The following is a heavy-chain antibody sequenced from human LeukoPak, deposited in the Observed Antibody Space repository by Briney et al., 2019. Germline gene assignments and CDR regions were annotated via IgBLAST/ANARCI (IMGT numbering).Heavy chain of an antibody. V-gene: IGHV1-2*02. D-gene: IGHD3-10*01. Sequence: ASVKVSCKASGYTFTGYYMHWVRQAPGQGREWMGWINPNSGGTNYAQKFQGRVTMTRDTSISTAYMELSRLRSDDTAVYYCARNGGSGYYYYYMDVWGKGTTVTVSS. CDR2: INPNSGGT. CDR3: ARNGGSGYYYYYMDV. CDR1: GYTFTGYY. J-gene: IGHJ6*03.